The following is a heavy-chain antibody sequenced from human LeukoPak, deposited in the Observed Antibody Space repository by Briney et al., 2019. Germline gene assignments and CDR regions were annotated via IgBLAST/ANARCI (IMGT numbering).Heavy chain of an antibody. CDR2: ISGSGGST. CDR3: ARGKRRFDL. CDR1: GFTFSSYA. J-gene: IGHJ2*01. Sequence: GGSLRLSCAASGFTFSSYAMSWVRQAPGKGLEWVSGISGSGGSTYYADSVKGRFTISRDNSRNTLFLQVNSLRAEDAAVYYCARGKRRFDLWGRGTLVTVSS. V-gene: IGHV3-23*01.